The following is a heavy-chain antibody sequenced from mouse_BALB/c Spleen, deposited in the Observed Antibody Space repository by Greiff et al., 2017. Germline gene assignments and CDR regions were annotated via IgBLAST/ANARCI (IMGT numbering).Heavy chain of an antibody. CDR1: GYTITSDYA. CDR2: ISYSGST. J-gene: IGHJ2*01. D-gene: IGHD1-1*01. CDR3: ASYGSSSFDY. Sequence: EVQLQESGPGLVKPSQSLSLTCTVTGYTITSDYAWNWIRQFPGNKLEWMGYISYSGSTSYNPSLKSRISITRDTSKNQFFLQLNSVTTEDTATYYCASYGSSSFDYWGQGTTLTVSS. V-gene: IGHV3-2*02.